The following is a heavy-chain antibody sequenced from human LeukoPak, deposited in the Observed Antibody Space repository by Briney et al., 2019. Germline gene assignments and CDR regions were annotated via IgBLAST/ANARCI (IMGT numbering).Heavy chain of an antibody. D-gene: IGHD3-3*01. CDR1: GGTFISYA. V-gene: IGHV1-69*01. J-gene: IGHJ4*02. Sequence: GSSVKVSCKASGGTFISYAISWVRQAPGQGLEWMGGIIPIFGTANYAQKFQGRVTITADESTSTAYMELSSLRSEDTAVYYCARGSHYDLVGIGVHWGQGTLVTVSS. CDR2: IIPIFGTA. CDR3: ARGSHYDLVGIGVH.